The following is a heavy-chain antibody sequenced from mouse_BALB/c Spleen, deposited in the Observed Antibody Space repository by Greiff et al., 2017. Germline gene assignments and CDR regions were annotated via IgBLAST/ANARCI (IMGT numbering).Heavy chain of an antibody. CDR2: INPGSGGT. CDR3: ARWATIGAGDD. J-gene: IGHJ2*01. Sequence: QVQLQQSGAELVRPGTSVKVSCKASGYAFTNYLIEWVKQRPGQGLEWIGVINPGSGGTNYNEKFKGKATLTADKSSSTAYMQLSSLTSDDSAVYFCARWATIGAGDDWGQGTTLTVSS. CDR1: GYAFTNYL. V-gene: IGHV1-54*01. D-gene: IGHD2-14*01.